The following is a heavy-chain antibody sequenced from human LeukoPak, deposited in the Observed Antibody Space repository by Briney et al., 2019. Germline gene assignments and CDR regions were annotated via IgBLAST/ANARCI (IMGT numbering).Heavy chain of an antibody. CDR2: INTNTGNP. D-gene: IGHD6-13*01. CDR3: APRIAAAGYYFDY. Sequence: ASVKVSCKASGYTFTSYDINWVRQDTGQGLEWMGWINTNTGNPTYAQGFTGRFVFSLDTSVSTAYLQISSLKAEDTAVYYCAPRIAAAGYYFDYWGQGTLVTVSS. V-gene: IGHV7-4-1*02. CDR1: GYTFTSYD. J-gene: IGHJ4*02.